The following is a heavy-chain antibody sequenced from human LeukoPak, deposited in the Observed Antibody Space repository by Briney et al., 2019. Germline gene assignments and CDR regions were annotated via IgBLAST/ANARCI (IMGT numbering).Heavy chain of an antibody. V-gene: IGHV4-34*01. D-gene: IGHD3-9*01. CDR2: INHSGST. J-gene: IGHJ4*02. CDR3: ARGSDILTGYYDY. CDR1: GGSFSGYY. Sequence: SETLSLTCAVYGGSFSGYYWSWIRQPPGKGLEWIGEINHSGSTNYNPSLKSRVTILVDTSKNQFSLKLSSVTAADTAVYYCARGSDILTGYYDYWGQGTLVTVSS.